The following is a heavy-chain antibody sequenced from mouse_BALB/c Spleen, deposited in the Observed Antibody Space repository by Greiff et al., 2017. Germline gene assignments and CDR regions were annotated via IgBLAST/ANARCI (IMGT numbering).Heavy chain of an antibody. CDR2: ISSGSSTI. CDR1: GFTFSSFG. CDR3: ARSHGSAGWFAY. J-gene: IGHJ3*01. D-gene: IGHD1-1*01. V-gene: IGHV5-17*02. Sequence: DVKLVESGGGLVQPGGSRKLSCAASGFTFSSFGMHWVRQAPEKGLEWVAYISSGSSTIYYADTVKGRFTISRDNPKNTLFLQMTSLRSEDTAMYYCARSHGSAGWFAYWGQGTLVTVSA.